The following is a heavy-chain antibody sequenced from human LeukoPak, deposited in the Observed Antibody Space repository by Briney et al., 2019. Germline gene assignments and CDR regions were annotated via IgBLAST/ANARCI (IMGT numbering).Heavy chain of an antibody. V-gene: IGHV3-30*18. CDR2: IPYDGSNK. CDR3: AKVRYFDNYYFDY. Sequence: GRSLRLSCAASGFTFSSYGMHWVRQAPGKGLEWVAVIPYDGSNKYYADSVKGRFTISRDNSKNTLYLQMNSLRAEDTAVYYCAKVRYFDNYYFDYWGQGTLVTVSS. CDR1: GFTFSSYG. J-gene: IGHJ4*02. D-gene: IGHD3-9*01.